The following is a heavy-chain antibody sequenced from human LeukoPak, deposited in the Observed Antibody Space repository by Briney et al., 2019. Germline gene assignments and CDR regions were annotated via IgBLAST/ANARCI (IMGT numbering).Heavy chain of an antibody. V-gene: IGHV3-23*01. Sequence: GGSLRLSCAVSGITLSNYGMSWVRQAPGKGLEWVAGISGSGGSTNYADSVKGRFTISRDSPKNTLFLQMNSLRAEDTAVYFCSKRGVVIRVILVGFHKEAYYFYSWGQGAPVTVSS. CDR1: GITLSNYG. D-gene: IGHD3-22*01. J-gene: IGHJ4*03. CDR3: SKRGVVIRVILVGFHKEAYYFYS. CDR2: ISGSGGST.